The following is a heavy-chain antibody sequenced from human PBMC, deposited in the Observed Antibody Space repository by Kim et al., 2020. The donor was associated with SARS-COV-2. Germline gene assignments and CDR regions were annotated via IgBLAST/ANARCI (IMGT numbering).Heavy chain of an antibody. V-gene: IGHV1-3*01. CDR3: ARGNTMVRGVRPIGDWFDP. CDR2: INAGNGNT. D-gene: IGHD3-10*01. CDR1: GYTFTSYA. J-gene: IGHJ5*02. Sequence: ASVKVSCKASGYTFTSYAMHWVRQAPGQRLEWMGWINAGNGNTKYSQKFQGRVTITRDTSASTAYMELSSLRSEDTAVYYCARGNTMVRGVRPIGDWFDPWGQGTLVTVSS.